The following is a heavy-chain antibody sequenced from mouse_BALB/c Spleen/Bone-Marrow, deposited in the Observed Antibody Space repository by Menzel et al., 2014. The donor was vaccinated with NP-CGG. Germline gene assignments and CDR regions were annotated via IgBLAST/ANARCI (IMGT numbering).Heavy chain of an antibody. CDR3: ARHAYYDQTEVSFVY. V-gene: IGHV5-9-2*01. Sequence: DVKLVESGGGLVKSGGSLKLSCAASGFSFSNYGMSWVSQTPEKRLEWVATISGDGRYTFYSDSVKGRFTISRDNAENNLYLQLIRLRSEDTAVYYCARHAYYDQTEVSFVYWGQGTLVTVSA. D-gene: IGHD2-4*01. CDR2: ISGDGRYT. J-gene: IGHJ3*01. CDR1: GFSFSNYG.